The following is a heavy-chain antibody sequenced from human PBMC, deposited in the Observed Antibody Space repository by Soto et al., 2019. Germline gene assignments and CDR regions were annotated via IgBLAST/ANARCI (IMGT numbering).Heavy chain of an antibody. J-gene: IGHJ4*02. CDR3: AKRRGAGGNFDY. Sequence: DVQLLESGGGLVQPEGSLRLSCAASGFTFSSYAMGWVRQGPGKGLEWVAVVSIGGSTHYAASVRGRLTISRDNSKNTLSLQMNSLTAEDTAVYFCAKRRGAGGNFDYWGQGALVTVSS. V-gene: IGHV3-23*01. CDR1: GFTFSSYA. D-gene: IGHD1-26*01. CDR2: VSIGGST.